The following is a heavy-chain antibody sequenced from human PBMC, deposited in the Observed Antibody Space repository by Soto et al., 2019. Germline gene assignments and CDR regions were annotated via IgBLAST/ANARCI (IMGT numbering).Heavy chain of an antibody. CDR1: GFTFSSYW. Sequence: GGSLRLSCAASGFTFSSYWMHWVRQVPEKGLVWVSRIYSDGSITNYADAVKGRFTISRDNVKNTLYLQMNSLRAEDTAVYYCVRYPRSVGGSYRPDYWGQGTLVTVSS. J-gene: IGHJ4*02. CDR2: IYSDGSIT. D-gene: IGHD3-16*02. V-gene: IGHV3-74*01. CDR3: VRYPRSVGGSYRPDY.